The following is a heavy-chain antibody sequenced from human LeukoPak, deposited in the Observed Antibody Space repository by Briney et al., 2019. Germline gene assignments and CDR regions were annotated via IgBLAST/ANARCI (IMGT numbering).Heavy chain of an antibody. V-gene: IGHV3-23*01. Sequence: PGGSLRLSCAASGFTFSTYAMSWVRQAAGKGLEWVSLISGSGGGTYYADSVKGRFTISRDNAKNSLYLQMSSLRVEDTAVYYCARDPDYWGQGTLVTVSS. CDR1: GFTFSTYA. CDR2: ISGSGGGT. CDR3: ARDPDY. J-gene: IGHJ4*02.